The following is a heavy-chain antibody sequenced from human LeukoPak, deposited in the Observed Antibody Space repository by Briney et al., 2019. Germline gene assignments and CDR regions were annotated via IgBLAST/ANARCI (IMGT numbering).Heavy chain of an antibody. CDR2: INPNGGDT. CDR1: GYTSNAYY. CDR3: ARSAAQCTNGVCYTEYYMDV. V-gene: IGHV1-2*02. J-gene: IGHJ6*03. D-gene: IGHD2-8*01. Sequence: GASVKVSCKASGYTSNAYYMHWVRQAPGQGLEWMGRINPNGGDTNYAQKFGGRVTMTTDTTISTAYMELSNLRSDDTAVYFCARSAAQCTNGVCYTEYYMDVWGKGTTVAVSS.